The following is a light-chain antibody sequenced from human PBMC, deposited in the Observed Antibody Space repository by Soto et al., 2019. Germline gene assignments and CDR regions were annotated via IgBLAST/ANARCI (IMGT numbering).Light chain of an antibody. Sequence: DIVMTQSPDSLAVSLGERATINCKSSQSVLYSSNNKNYLAWYQQKPGQPPKLLIYWASTRESGVPDRFSGTGSATDFTLTISSLQAEDEAVYYCQQYYSTPQTFGQGTKLEIK. J-gene: IGKJ2*01. V-gene: IGKV4-1*01. CDR3: QQYYSTPQT. CDR2: WAS. CDR1: QSVLYSSNNKNY.